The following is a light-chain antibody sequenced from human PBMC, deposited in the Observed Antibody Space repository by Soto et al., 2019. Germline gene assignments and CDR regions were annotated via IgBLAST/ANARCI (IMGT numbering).Light chain of an antibody. Sequence: EIVLSQSPGTLSLSPGERATLSCRASQSVSSSYLAWYQQKPGQAPRLLIYGASSRATGIPDRFSGSGSGTDFTLTISRLEPEDVAVYYCQQYGSLSITFGQGTRLEIK. CDR3: QQYGSLSIT. J-gene: IGKJ5*01. V-gene: IGKV3-20*01. CDR1: QSVSSSY. CDR2: GAS.